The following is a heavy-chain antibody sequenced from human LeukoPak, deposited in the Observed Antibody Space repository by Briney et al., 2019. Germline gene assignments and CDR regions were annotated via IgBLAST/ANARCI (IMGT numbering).Heavy chain of an antibody. CDR1: GYTFTSYD. V-gene: IGHV1-8*01. D-gene: IGHD1-7*01. Sequence: GASVKVSCKASGYTFTSYDINWARQATGQGLEWMGWMNPNSGNTGYAQKFQGRVTMTRNTSISTAYMKLSSLRSEDTAVYYCAGRYNWNYASYYYYGMDVWGQGTTVTVSS. J-gene: IGHJ6*02. CDR2: MNPNSGNT. CDR3: AGRYNWNYASYYYYGMDV.